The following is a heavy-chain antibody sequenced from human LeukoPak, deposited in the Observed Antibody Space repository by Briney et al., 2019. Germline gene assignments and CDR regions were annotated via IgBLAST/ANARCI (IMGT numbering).Heavy chain of an antibody. J-gene: IGHJ4*02. CDR3: SRDSPAVAANTYG. D-gene: IGHD6-6*01. V-gene: IGHV3-66*01. CDR2: IYSGGST. Sequence: GGSLRLSCAASGLTVSNNYMNWVRQAPGKGLEWVSLIYSGGSTYYADSVKGRFTISRDNSKNTLYLQMNSLRAEDTAVYCCSRDSPAVAANTYGWGQGTLVTVSS. CDR1: GLTVSNNY.